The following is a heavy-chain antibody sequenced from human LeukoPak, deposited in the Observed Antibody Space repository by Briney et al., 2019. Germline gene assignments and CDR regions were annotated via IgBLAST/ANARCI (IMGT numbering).Heavy chain of an antibody. D-gene: IGHD2/OR15-2a*01. V-gene: IGHV3-53*01. CDR2: IYSGGST. Sequence: PGGSLRLSCAASGFTFNDHYMDWVRQAPGKGLEWVSVIYSGGSTYYADSVKGRFSISRDNSKNTLYLQMNSLRAEDTAVYYCAGNRADAFDIWGQGTMVTVSS. CDR1: GFTFNDHY. J-gene: IGHJ3*02. CDR3: AGNRADAFDI.